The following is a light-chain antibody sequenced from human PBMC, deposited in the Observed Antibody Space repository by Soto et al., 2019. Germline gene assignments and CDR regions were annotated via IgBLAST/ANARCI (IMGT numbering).Light chain of an antibody. CDR3: SSYTRSSTLV. CDR2: EVS. V-gene: IGLV2-14*01. Sequence: QSALTQPASVSGSPGQSITISCTGTSSDVGGYNYVSWYQQHPGKAPKLMIYEVSNRPSRVSNRFSGSKSGNTASLTISGLQAEDEADYYCSSYTRSSTLVFGTGTKLTAL. CDR1: SSDVGGYNY. J-gene: IGLJ1*01.